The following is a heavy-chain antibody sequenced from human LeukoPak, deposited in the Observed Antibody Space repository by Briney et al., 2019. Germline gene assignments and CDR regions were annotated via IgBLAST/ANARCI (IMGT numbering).Heavy chain of an antibody. CDR2: ISNGGLSI. CDR3: GRVPRTTHAFDV. CDR1: GFTFSSYE. J-gene: IGHJ3*01. Sequence: PGGSLRLSCAASGFTFSSYETNWVRQAPGKGLEWVSYISNGGLSIYYADSVKGRFTISRDNAKNSLYLQMNSLRAEDTAVYYCGRVPRTTHAFDVWGQGTMVTVSS. D-gene: IGHD1-1*01. V-gene: IGHV3-48*03.